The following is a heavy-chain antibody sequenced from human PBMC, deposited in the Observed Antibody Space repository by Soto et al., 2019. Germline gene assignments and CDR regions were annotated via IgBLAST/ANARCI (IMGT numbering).Heavy chain of an antibody. V-gene: IGHV5-51*01. CDR3: SKSRTKGGGYSWFDP. CDR2: IYPGDSDT. Sequence: PVESLNISFKGSGYSFTSYWIGWVRQMPGKGLEWMGIIYPGDSDTRYSPSFQGQVTISADKSISTAYLQWSSLKASDTAMYYCSKSRTKGGGYSWFDPWGQGTLVTVPQ. CDR1: GYSFTSYW. J-gene: IGHJ5*02. D-gene: IGHD2-8*01.